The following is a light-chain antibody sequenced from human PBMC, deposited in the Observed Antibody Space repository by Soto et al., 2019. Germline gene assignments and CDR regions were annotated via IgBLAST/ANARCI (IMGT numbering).Light chain of an antibody. J-gene: IGKJ1*01. Sequence: DIQMTQSPSTLSASGGDRVSITCRASQSISSWLAWYHQKPGKAPKLLIYAASTLQSGVPSRFSGSGSGTEFTLTISSLQPEDFATYYCQQLNSYPTFGQGTKVDI. CDR2: AAS. CDR3: QQLNSYPT. CDR1: QSISSW. V-gene: IGKV1-9*01.